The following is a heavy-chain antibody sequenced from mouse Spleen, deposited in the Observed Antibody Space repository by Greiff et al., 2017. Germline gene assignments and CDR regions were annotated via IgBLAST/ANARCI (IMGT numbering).Heavy chain of an antibody. CDR2: IDPSDSYT. CDR1: GYTFTSYW. Sequence: QVQLQQPGAELVRPGTSVKLSCKASGYTFTSYWMHWVKQRPGQGLEWIGVIDPSDSYTNYNQKFKGKATLTVDTSSSTAYMQLSSLTSEDSAVYYCARGDYGSSSWFAYWGQGTLVTVSA. D-gene: IGHD1-1*01. V-gene: IGHV1-59*01. J-gene: IGHJ3*01. CDR3: ARGDYGSSSWFAY.